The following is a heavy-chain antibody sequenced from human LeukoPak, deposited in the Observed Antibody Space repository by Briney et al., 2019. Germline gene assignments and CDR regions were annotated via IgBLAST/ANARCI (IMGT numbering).Heavy chain of an antibody. CDR1: GDSISSYY. CDR2: IYTSGST. D-gene: IGHD5-18*01. CDR3: AREDIAMAEGFDP. J-gene: IGHJ5*02. V-gene: IGHV4-4*07. Sequence: SETLSLTCTVSGDSISSYYWNWIRQPAGKGLEWIGRIYTSGSTNYNPSLKSQVSMSVDTSKNHFSLKLSSVTAADTAVYYCAREDIAMAEGFDPWGQGTLVTVSS.